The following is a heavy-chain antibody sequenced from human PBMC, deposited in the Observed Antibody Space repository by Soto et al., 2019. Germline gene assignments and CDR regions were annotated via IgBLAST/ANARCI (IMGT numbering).Heavy chain of an antibody. J-gene: IGHJ5*02. CDR3: ARDSSLNWFDP. CDR2: IYHSGST. CDR1: GYSISSGYY. V-gene: IGHV4-38-2*02. Sequence: NPSETLSLTCAVSGYSISSGYYWGWIRQPPGKGLEWIGSIYHSGSTYYNPSLKSRVTISVDTSKNQFSLKLSSVTAADTAVYYCARDSSLNWFDPWGQGTLVTVSS.